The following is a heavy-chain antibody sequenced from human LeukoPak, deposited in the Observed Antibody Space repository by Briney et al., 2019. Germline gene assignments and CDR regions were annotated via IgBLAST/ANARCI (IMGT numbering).Heavy chain of an antibody. CDR3: ARPWSMSGYDYGY. V-gene: IGHV4-38-2*01. D-gene: IGHD5-12*01. CDR1: GYSISSGYY. J-gene: IGHJ4*02. CDR2: IYHSGST. Sequence: SETLSLTXAVSGYSISSGYYWGWIRHPPGKGLEWIGSIYHSGSTYYNPSLKSRVTISVDTSKNQFSLKLSSVTAADTAVYYCARPWSMSGYDYGYWGQGTLVTVSS.